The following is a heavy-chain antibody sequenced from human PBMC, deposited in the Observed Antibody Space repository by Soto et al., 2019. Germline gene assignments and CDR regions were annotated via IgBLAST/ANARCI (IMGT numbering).Heavy chain of an antibody. CDR1: GGTFSSYA. V-gene: IGHV1-69*13. D-gene: IGHD6-13*01. J-gene: IGHJ5*02. CDR2: IIPIFGTA. CDR3: ARDYPDSSSWSGWFDP. Sequence: PVKVSCKASGGTFSSYAISWVRQAPGQGLEWMGGIIPIFGTANYAQKFQGRVTITADESTSTAYMELSSLRSEDTAVYYCARDYPDSSSWSGWFDPWGQGTLVTVSS.